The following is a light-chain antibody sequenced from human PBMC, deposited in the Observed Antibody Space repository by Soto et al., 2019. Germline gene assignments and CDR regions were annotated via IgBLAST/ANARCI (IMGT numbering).Light chain of an antibody. V-gene: IGKV1-5*01. CDR2: DAH. CDR1: ESISNW. Sequence: DIQMTQSPSILSASVGDRVAITCRANESISNWLAWYQQKPGKDPQVLIYDAHRLEIGVPVRFSGSGSGTEFTLTISSLQPDDLATYYCQQYKSYSYTFGQGTNLEI. J-gene: IGKJ2*01. CDR3: QQYKSYSYT.